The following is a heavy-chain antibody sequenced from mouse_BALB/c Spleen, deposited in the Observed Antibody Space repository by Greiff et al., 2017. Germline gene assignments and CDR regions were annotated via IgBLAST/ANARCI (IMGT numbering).Heavy chain of an antibody. J-gene: IGHJ4*01. V-gene: IGHV2-9*02. CDR3: AKNRTGAMDY. D-gene: IGHD2-14*01. Sequence: VKLLESGPGLVAPSQSLSITCTVSGFSLTSYGVHWVRQPPGKGLEWLGVIWAGGSTNYNSALMSRLSISKDNSKSQVFFKMNSLQTDDTAKYYCAKNRTGAMDYWGQGTSVTVSS. CDR1: GFSLTSYG. CDR2: IWAGGST.